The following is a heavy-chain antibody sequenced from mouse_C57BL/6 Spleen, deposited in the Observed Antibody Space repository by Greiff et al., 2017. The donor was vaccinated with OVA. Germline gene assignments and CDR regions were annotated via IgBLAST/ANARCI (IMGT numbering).Heavy chain of an antibody. CDR1: GYTFTSYW. V-gene: IGHV1-55*01. D-gene: IGHD2-5*01. CDR2: IYPGSGST. Sequence: VQLQQSGAELVKPGASVKMSCKASGYTFTSYWITWVKQRPGQGLEWIGDIYPGSGSTNYNEKFKSKATLTVDTSSSTAYMQLSSLTSEDSAVYYCARDSNLYYYAMDYWGQGTSVTVSS. J-gene: IGHJ4*01. CDR3: ARDSNLYYYAMDY.